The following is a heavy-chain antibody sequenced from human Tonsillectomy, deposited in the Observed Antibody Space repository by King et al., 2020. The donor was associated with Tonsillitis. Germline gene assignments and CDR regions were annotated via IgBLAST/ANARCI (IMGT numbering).Heavy chain of an antibody. CDR2: IDPSDSFI. CDR3: ARLSGGDSASYFGWFDP. V-gene: IGHV5-10-1*01. CDR1: GYSFTTYW. J-gene: IGHJ5*02. D-gene: IGHD1-26*01. Sequence: QLVQSGAEVKKPGASLRISCKGSGYSFTTYWITWVRQMPGKGLEWMGNIDPSDSFINYSPSFEGHVTISEDKSIGAAYLQWSSLKASDTAMYYCARLSGGDSASYFGWFDPWGQGTLVTVSS.